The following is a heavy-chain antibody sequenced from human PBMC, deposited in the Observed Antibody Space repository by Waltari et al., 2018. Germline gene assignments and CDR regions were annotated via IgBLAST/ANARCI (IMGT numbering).Heavy chain of an antibody. CDR3: ARDPGGSHHGLDV. V-gene: IGHV3-33*01. D-gene: IGHD3-10*01. Sequence: QEQLVESGGGVVQPGNPLRLSCVTSGFSHLNFGFARVRQTPGRGLEWVAGMWSNGRAFYADSVRGRFTMSRDTSRTRMFLQMNSLRVDDTAVYYCARDPGGSHHGLDVWGQGTPVIVSS. J-gene: IGHJ6*02. CDR1: GFSHLNFG. CDR2: MWSNGRA.